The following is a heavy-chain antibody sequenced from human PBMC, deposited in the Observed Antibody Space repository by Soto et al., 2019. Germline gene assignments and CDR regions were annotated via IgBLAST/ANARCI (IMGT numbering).Heavy chain of an antibody. V-gene: IGHV3-30*18. CDR1: GFTFSSYG. CDR3: AKDEGEYSGYYYYGMDV. Sequence: QVQLVESGGGVVQPGRSLRLSCAASGFTFSSYGMHWVRQAPGKGLEWVAVISDDGSNKYYADSVKGRFTISRDNSKNTLYLQMNSLRAEDTAVYYCAKDEGEYSGYYYYGMDVWGQGTTVTVSS. J-gene: IGHJ6*02. D-gene: IGHD5-12*01. CDR2: ISDDGSNK.